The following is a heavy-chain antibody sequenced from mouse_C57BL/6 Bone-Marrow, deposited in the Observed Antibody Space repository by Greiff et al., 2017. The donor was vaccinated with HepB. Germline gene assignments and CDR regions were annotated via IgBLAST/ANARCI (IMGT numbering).Heavy chain of an antibody. CDR2: INPGSGGT. J-gene: IGHJ3*01. CDR1: GYAFTNYL. CDR3: ARQGDYGSSLGFAY. D-gene: IGHD1-1*01. V-gene: IGHV1-54*01. Sequence: QVQLQQSGAELVRPGTSVKLSCKASGYAFTNYLIEWVKQRPGQGLEWIGVINPGSGGTNYNEKFKGKATLTADKSSSTAYMQLSSLTSEDSAVYFCARQGDYGSSLGFAYWGQGTLVTVSA.